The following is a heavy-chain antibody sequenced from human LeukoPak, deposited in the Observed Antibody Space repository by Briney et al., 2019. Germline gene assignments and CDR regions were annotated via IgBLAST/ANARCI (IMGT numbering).Heavy chain of an antibody. V-gene: IGHV1-69*13. CDR2: IIPIFGTA. CDR1: GGTFSSYA. J-gene: IGHJ6*02. CDR3: ARDCSSTGWGYYGMDV. D-gene: IGHD2-2*01. Sequence: ASVKVSCKASGGTFSSYAISWVRQAPGQGLEWMGGIIPIFGTANYAQKFQGRVTITADESTSTAYMELSSLRSEDTAVYYCARDCSSTGWGYYGMDVWGQGTTVTVSS.